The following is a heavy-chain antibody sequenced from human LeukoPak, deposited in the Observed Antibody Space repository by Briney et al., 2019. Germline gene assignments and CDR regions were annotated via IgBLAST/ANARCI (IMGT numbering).Heavy chain of an antibody. CDR2: ISGSGGST. V-gene: IGHV3-23*01. Sequence: GGSLRLSCAVSGFNVSSSYMSWVRQAPGKGLEWVSTISGSGGSTYYADSVKGRFTISRDNSKNTLYLQMNSLRAEDTAVYYCAKIVQWLAHDWGQGTLVTVSS. CDR3: AKIVQWLAHD. D-gene: IGHD6-19*01. J-gene: IGHJ4*02. CDR1: GFNVSSSY.